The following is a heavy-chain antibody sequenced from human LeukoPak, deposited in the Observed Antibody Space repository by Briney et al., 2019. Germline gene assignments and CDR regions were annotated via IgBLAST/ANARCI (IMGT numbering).Heavy chain of an antibody. V-gene: IGHV7-4-1*01. CDR3: VRARRVTVAGLDY. D-gene: IGHD6-19*01. Sequence: ASVKVSFKTSGFTFNDYVMNWVRQAPGQGLQWMGWINTNTGDPTYAQGFRGRFFFSLDSSLTTTYLQISTLEPGDTAVYYCVRARRVTVAGLDYWGQGTLVTVSS. CDR1: GFTFNDYV. J-gene: IGHJ4*02. CDR2: INTNTGDP.